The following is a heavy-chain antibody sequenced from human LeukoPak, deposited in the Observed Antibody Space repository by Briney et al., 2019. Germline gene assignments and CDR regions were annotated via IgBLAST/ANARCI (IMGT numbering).Heavy chain of an antibody. CDR1: GGSISSYY. J-gene: IGHJ6*02. V-gene: IGHV4-34*01. D-gene: IGHD3-22*01. Sequence: SETLSLTCTVPGGSISSYYWSWIRQPPGKGLEWIGEINHSGSTNYNPSLKSRVTISVDTSKNQFSLKLSSVTAADTAVYYCARRRGSSGYHWFYYYGMDVWGQGTTVTVSS. CDR3: ARRRGSSGYHWFYYYGMDV. CDR2: INHSGST.